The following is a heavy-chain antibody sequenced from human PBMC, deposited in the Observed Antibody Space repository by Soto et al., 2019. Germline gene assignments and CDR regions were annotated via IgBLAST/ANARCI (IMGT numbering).Heavy chain of an antibody. CDR1: GFDFSTYA. Sequence: EVHLLESGGTLIQPGGSLRLSCAASGFDFSTYAMTWVRQAPGKGLEWVSGITYSGDTTYYADFVKGRFTISRDNFKNTVYLQLNSLRPDDTAMYYCAKDWPGTSSVTSDYWGQGTLVTVSS. CDR3: AKDWPGTSSVTSDY. D-gene: IGHD4-17*01. J-gene: IGHJ4*02. V-gene: IGHV3-23*01. CDR2: ITYSGDTT.